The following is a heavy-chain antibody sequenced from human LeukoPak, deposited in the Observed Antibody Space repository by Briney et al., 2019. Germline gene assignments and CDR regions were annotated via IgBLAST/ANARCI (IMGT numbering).Heavy chain of an antibody. D-gene: IGHD1-26*01. J-gene: IGHJ4*02. V-gene: IGHV3-66*01. Sequence: GGSLRLSCAASGFAVSTNYISWVRQAPGKGLGLVSVIYAGGSTYYADSVKGRFIISRDNSKNTLYLQMNSLRVEDTAVYYCARDGFIEGATTTKGGFDYWGQGTPVTVSS. CDR3: ARDGFIEGATTTKGGFDY. CDR1: GFAVSTNY. CDR2: IYAGGST.